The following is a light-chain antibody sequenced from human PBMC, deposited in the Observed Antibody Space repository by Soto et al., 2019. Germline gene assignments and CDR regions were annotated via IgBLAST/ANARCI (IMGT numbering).Light chain of an antibody. CDR1: QSVRSSA. J-gene: IGKJ2*01. Sequence: EIVLTQSPGTLSLSPGDRATLSCRASQSVRSSALAWYQQKPGQAPRLLIYGASTRANGIPDRFSGSGSGTDFTLTISRLEPEDFAVYYCQQYGGSPLYTFGQGTKLEIK. CDR3: QQYGGSPLYT. CDR2: GAS. V-gene: IGKV3-20*01.